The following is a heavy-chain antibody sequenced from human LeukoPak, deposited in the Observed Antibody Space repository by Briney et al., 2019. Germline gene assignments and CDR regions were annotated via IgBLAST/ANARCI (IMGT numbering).Heavy chain of an antibody. J-gene: IGHJ4*02. CDR1: GGSTSDYY. Sequence: SETLSLTCSVSGGSTSDYYWNWIRQPAGQGLEWLGRIYYTGNTAYNPSLESRLTMSLDTAKNQLSLKVTSVTAADTAVYYCARAPYDYAYFDYWGQGTLVTVSS. CDR2: IYYTGNT. D-gene: IGHD3-16*01. CDR3: ARAPYDYAYFDY. V-gene: IGHV4-4*07.